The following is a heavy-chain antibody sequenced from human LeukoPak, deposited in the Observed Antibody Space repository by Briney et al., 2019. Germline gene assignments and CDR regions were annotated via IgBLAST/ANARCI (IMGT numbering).Heavy chain of an antibody. CDR2: MNPNSGNT. CDR3: ARASYYDILTGHYYYYGMDV. J-gene: IGHJ6*02. CDR1: GYTFTSYD. D-gene: IGHD3-9*01. V-gene: IGHV1-8*01. Sequence: ASVKVSCKASGYTFTSYDINWVRQATGQGLEWMGWMNPNSGNTGYAQKFQGRVTMTRNTSISTACMELSSLRSEDTAVYYCARASYYDILTGHYYYYGMDVWGQGTTVTVSS.